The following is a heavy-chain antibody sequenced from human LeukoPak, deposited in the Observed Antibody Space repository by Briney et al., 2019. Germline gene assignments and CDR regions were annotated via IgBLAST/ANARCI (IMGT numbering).Heavy chain of an antibody. CDR1: GFTFSSYA. CDR3: AKGFRKQQLTFDY. J-gene: IGHJ4*02. Sequence: PGGSLRLSCAASGFTFSSYAMSWVRQAPGKGLEWVSAISGSGGSTYYADSVKGRFTISGDNSKNTLYLQMNSLRAEDTAVYYCAKGFRKQQLTFDYWGQGTLVTVSS. D-gene: IGHD6-13*01. V-gene: IGHV3-23*01. CDR2: ISGSGGST.